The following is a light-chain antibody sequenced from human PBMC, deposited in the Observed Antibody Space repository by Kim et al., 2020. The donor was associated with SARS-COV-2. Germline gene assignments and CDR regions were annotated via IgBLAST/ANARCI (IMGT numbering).Light chain of an antibody. V-gene: IGLV7-46*01. CDR2: DTN. CDR1: TGSVTSGHF. Sequence: QAVVTQEPSLTVSPGGTVTLTCGSSTGSVTSGHFPYWFQQKPGQAPTTLIYDTNNKLSWTPARFSGSLLGGKAALTLSGAQPEDEADYYRLLDYNTIRVFGGGTQLTVL. J-gene: IGLJ2*01. CDR3: LLDYNTIRV.